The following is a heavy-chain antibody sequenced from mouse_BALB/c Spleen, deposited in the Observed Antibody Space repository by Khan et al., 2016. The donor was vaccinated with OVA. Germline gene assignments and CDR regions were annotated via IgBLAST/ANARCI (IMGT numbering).Heavy chain of an antibody. V-gene: IGHV1S132*01. CDR2: INPGTGST. Sequence: QVQLKQSGTELVKPGASVKLSCKTSGYTFTSYWIHWVKQSPGKGLEWIGRINPGTGSTYYNENFKGKATLTADKSSSTAYMQLSSLKSEDSAVYFCAREKYGNYWGAMDYWGQGTSVTVSS. J-gene: IGHJ4*01. CDR3: AREKYGNYWGAMDY. CDR1: GYTFTSYW. D-gene: IGHD2-10*02.